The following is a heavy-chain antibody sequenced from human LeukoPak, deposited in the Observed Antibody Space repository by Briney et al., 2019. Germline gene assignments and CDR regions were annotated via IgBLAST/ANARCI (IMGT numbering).Heavy chain of an antibody. Sequence: PGGSLRLSCAASGFTFSSYSMNWVRQAPGKGLEWVSSISSSSSYIYYADSVKGRFTISRDNAKNSLYLQMNSLRAEDTAVYYCARDADSNSWSMYYYYGMDAWGQGTTVTFSS. CDR1: GFTFSSYS. V-gene: IGHV3-21*01. CDR2: ISSSSSYI. CDR3: ARDADSNSWSMYYYYGMDA. D-gene: IGHD6-13*01. J-gene: IGHJ6*02.